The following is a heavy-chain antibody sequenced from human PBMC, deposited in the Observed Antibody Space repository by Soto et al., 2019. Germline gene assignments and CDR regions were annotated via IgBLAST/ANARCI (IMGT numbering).Heavy chain of an antibody. CDR2: ISVSGGST. D-gene: IGHD2-2*02. V-gene: IGHV3-23*01. CDR3: AKAGGYCSSTSCYSWFDP. Sequence: GGSLRLSCAASGFTFSSYSMSWVRQAPGKGLEWGSAISVSGGSTYYADSVKGRFTISRDNSKNTLYLQMNSLRAEDTAVYYCAKAGGYCSSTSCYSWFDPWGQGTLVTVSS. J-gene: IGHJ5*02. CDR1: GFTFSSYS.